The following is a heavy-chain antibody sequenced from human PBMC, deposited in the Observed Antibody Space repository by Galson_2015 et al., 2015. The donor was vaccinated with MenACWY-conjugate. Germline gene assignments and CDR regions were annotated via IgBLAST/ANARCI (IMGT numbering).Heavy chain of an antibody. V-gene: IGHV3-7*01. CDR2: IKHDGSGK. CDR3: ARAKEQWLSKTFDF. J-gene: IGHJ3*01. CDR1: GFTFSRYW. Sequence: SLRLSCAASGFTFSRYWMGWVRQAPGKGLEWVGNIKHDGSGKYYVDAVKGRFIISRDNAKNSVYLQMDSLRVEDTAVYYCARAKEQWLSKTFDFWGQGTMVTVSS. D-gene: IGHD6-19*01.